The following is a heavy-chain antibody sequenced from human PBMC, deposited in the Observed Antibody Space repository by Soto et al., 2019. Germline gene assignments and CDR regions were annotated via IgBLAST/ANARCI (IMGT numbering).Heavy chain of an antibody. CDR2: ISGSGGGT. D-gene: IGHD1-1*01. CDR1: GFTFSSYA. V-gene: IGHV3-23*01. CDR3: AKFGMATTKRSPPYYTDY. Sequence: PGGSLSLSCAASGFTFSSYAMSWVRQAPGKGLEWVSSISGSGGGTYYADSVKGRFTFSRDNSKNTLYLQMNSLRAEDTAVYYCAKFGMATTKRSPPYYTDYWGQGALVPVSS. J-gene: IGHJ4*02.